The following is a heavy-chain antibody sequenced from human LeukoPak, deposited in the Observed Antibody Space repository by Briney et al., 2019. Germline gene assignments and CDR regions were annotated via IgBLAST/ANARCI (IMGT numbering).Heavy chain of an antibody. CDR3: AKGDCSSTSCSLLPIDY. Sequence: GGSLRHSCAASGFTFSSYGMHWVRQAPGKGLEWVAVIWYDGSDKYYADSVKGRFTISRDNSKNTLYLQMNSLRAEDTAVYYCAKGDCSSTSCSLLPIDYWGQGTLVTVSS. D-gene: IGHD2-2*01. CDR1: GFTFSSYG. CDR2: IWYDGSDK. J-gene: IGHJ4*02. V-gene: IGHV3-33*06.